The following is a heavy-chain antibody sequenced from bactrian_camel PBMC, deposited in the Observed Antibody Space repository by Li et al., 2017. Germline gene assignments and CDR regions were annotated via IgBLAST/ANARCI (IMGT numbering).Heavy chain of an antibody. Sequence: VQLVESGGGLVQPGGSLRLSRTASGLTFDRYAVAWFRQAPGKGLEWVSSINSRGVTHYADSVKGRFTISRDDAKNTLYLRLDSLKTEDTAMYYCARSIRGSVEAGRSAYGWTLSNGSPADFAYWGQGTQVTVS. J-gene: IGHJ6*01. V-gene: IGHV3S36*01. CDR2: INSRGVT. CDR1: GLTFDRYA. D-gene: IGHD5*01. CDR3: ARSIRGSVEAGRSAYGWTLSNGSPADFAY.